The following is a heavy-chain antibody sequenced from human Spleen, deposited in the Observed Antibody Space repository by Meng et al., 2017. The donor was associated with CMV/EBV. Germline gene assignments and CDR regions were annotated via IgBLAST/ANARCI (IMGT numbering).Heavy chain of an antibody. D-gene: IGHD6-6*01. CDR1: EFTFMRHH. Sequence: GGSLRLSCSASEFTFMRHHMNWVRQAPGKGLEWVSSISSSSSYIYYADSVKGRFTISRDNAKNSLYLQMNSLRAEDTAVYYCARGSGSSSRRDYYYYGMDVWGQGTTVTVSS. CDR2: ISSSSSYI. CDR3: ARGSGSSSRRDYYYYGMDV. V-gene: IGHV3-21*01. J-gene: IGHJ6*02.